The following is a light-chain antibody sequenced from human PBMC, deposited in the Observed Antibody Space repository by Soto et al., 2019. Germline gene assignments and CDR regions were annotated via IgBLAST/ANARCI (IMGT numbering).Light chain of an antibody. V-gene: IGKV1-39*01. CDR1: QPISNY. J-gene: IGKJ2*01. CDR2: AAS. CDR3: QQSYTFPFT. Sequence: DIQMTQSPSSLSASVGDRVTITCRASQPISNYLNWYQQKPGKAPKFLISAASTLQSGVPSRFSGYGSGTDFTLAISSLHPDAFATYYCQQSYTFPFTFGQGTKLDIK.